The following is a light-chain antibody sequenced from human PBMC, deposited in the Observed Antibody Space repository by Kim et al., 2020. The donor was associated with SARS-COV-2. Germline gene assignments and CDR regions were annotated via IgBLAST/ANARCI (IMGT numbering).Light chain of an antibody. Sequence: DIQMTQSPSSLSASVGDRVTITCRTTQSISSHLNWYQQKPGRAPKLLISAASTLQGGVPSRFSGSGSETDFTLTISSLQPEDFATYFCQQNYTPPLTFGPGTKGDIK. CDR3: QQNYTPPLT. V-gene: IGKV1-39*01. CDR1: QSISSH. CDR2: AAS. J-gene: IGKJ3*01.